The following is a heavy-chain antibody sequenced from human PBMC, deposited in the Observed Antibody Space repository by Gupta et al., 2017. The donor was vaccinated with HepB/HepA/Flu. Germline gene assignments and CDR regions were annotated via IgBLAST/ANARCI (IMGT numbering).Heavy chain of an antibody. Sequence: QVQLVQSRAEVKKPGASVKVSCKASGYTFTSYDINRVRQATGQGLEWMGWMNPNSGNTGYAQKFQGRVTITRNTSISTAYMELSSLRSEDTAVYYCARGKGPWDHYYYYMDVWGKGTTVTVSS. CDR1: GYTFTSYD. J-gene: IGHJ6*03. V-gene: IGHV1-8*03. CDR2: MNPNSGNT. D-gene: IGHD1-26*01. CDR3: ARGKGPWDHYYYYMDV.